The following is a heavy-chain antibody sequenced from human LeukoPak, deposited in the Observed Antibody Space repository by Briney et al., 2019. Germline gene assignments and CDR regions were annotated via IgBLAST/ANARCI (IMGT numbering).Heavy chain of an antibody. D-gene: IGHD6-19*01. CDR3: AKEKHLGIAVAVSLDY. Sequence: PGGSLRLSCEASGFTFSSYGMHWVRQAPGKGLEWVAFIRYDGSNKYYADSVKGRFTISRDNSKNTLYLQMNSLRAEDTAVYYCAKEKHLGIAVAVSLDYWGQGTLVTVSS. CDR1: GFTFSSYG. V-gene: IGHV3-30*02. CDR2: IRYDGSNK. J-gene: IGHJ4*02.